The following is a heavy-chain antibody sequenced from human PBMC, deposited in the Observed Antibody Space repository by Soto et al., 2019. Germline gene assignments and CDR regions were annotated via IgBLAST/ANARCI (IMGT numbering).Heavy chain of an antibody. D-gene: IGHD3-3*01. CDR1: GFTFSSYA. J-gene: IGHJ4*02. CDR3: AKGFLEWPKIPNYFDY. V-gene: IGHV3-23*01. CDR2: ISGSGGST. Sequence: GGSLRLSCAASGFTFSSYAMSWVRQAPGKGLEWVSAISGSGGSTYYADSVKGRFTISRDNSKNTLYLQMNSLRAEDTAVYYCAKGFLEWPKIPNYFDYWGQGTLVTVSS.